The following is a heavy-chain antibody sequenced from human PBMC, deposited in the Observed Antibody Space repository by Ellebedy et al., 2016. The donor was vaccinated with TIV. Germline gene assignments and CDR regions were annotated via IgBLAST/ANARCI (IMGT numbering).Heavy chain of an antibody. CDR3: ARDRAVRGVNVAAY. CDR2: IIPIFGTA. J-gene: IGHJ4*02. CDR1: GGTFSSYA. V-gene: IGHV1-69*13. Sequence: SVKVSXXASGGTFSSYAISWVRQAPGQGLEWMGGIIPIFGTANYAQKFQGRVTITADESTSTAYMEPSSLRSEDTAVYYCARDRAVRGVNVAAYWGQGTLVTVSS. D-gene: IGHD3-10*01.